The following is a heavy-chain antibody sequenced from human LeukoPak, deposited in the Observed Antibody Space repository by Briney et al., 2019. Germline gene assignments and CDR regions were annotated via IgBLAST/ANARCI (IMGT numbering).Heavy chain of an antibody. CDR1: GFTFSSYW. CDR2: IYSDGSST. CDR3: ARGEYCSGGSCYSAAFDI. J-gene: IGHJ3*02. V-gene: IGHV3-74*01. D-gene: IGHD2-15*01. Sequence: GGFLRLSCAASGFTFSSYWMHWVRQAPGKGLVWVSRIYSDGSSTNYADSVKGRFTISRDNAKNTLYLQMNSLRAEDTAVYYCARGEYCSGGSCYSAAFDIWGQGTMVTVSS.